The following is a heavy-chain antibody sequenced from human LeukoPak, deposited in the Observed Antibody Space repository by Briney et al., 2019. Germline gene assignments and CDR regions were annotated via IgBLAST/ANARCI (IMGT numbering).Heavy chain of an antibody. V-gene: IGHV1-69*04. CDR1: GGTFSSYA. D-gene: IGHD2-15*01. CDR3: AREVVVVVAAREGLDY. Sequence: SVNVSCKASGGTFSSYAISWVRQAPGQGLGWMGRIIPILGIANYAQKFQGRVTITADKSTSTAYMELSSLRSEDTAVYYCAREVVVVVAAREGLDYWGQGTLVTVSS. J-gene: IGHJ4*02. CDR2: IIPILGIA.